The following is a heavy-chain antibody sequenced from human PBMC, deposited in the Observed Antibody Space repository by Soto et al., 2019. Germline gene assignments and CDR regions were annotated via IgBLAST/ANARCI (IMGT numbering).Heavy chain of an antibody. V-gene: IGHV3-23*01. D-gene: IGHD6-13*01. CDR3: GGNSFYYHSYMDV. CDR1: GFPFSSYA. CDR2: ISGSGGST. J-gene: IGHJ6*03. Sequence: GGSLRLSCASSGFPFSSYAMSWVRQAPGKGLEWVSAISGSGGSTYYADSVKGRFAISRDNSKNTLYLQMSSLRVEDTAVYFCGGNSFYYHSYMDVWGKGTTVTVSS.